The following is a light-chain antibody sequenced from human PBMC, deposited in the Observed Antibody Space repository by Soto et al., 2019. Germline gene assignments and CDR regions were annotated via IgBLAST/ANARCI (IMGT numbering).Light chain of an antibody. CDR1: QSVSSY. CDR3: QQRSNWPPLLT. CDR2: DAS. Sequence: EIVLTQSPATLSLSPGERATLSCRASQSVSSYLAWYPQKPGQAPRILIYDASNRSTGIPARFSGSGSGTDFTLTISSLEPEAFAVYYCQQRSNWPPLLTFGGGTKVEIK. V-gene: IGKV3-11*01. J-gene: IGKJ4*01.